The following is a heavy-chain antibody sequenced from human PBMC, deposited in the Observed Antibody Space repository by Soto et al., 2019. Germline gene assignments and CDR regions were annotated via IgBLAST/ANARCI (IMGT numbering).Heavy chain of an antibody. V-gene: IGHV1-18*01. D-gene: IGHD2-21*02. CDR2: INGHNGNT. Sequence: QVQLVQSGGEVKKPGASVKVSCKASGYSFSSYGITWVRQVPGQGLEWIGCINGHNGNTIYAHKFQGRVTMTTDTSTTTAYMELRSLRSDDTAVYYCAGPFSGGDDDLDVWGQGTTVTVSS. CDR1: GYSFSSYG. J-gene: IGHJ6*02. CDR3: AGPFSGGDDDLDV.